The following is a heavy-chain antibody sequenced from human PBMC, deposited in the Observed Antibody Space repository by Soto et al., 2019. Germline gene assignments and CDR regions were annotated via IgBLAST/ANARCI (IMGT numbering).Heavy chain of an antibody. J-gene: IGHJ4*02. CDR2: IYYSGST. CDR1: GGSISSYY. Sequence: QVQLQESGPGLVKPSETLSLTCTVSGGSISSYYWSWIRQPPGKGLEWIGYIYYSGSTNYNPSLKSRVTISVDTAKKQCSLKLSSVTAADTAVYYCARRYGSCFDYWGQGTLFTVSS. D-gene: IGHD5-18*01. CDR3: ARRYGSCFDY. V-gene: IGHV4-59*08.